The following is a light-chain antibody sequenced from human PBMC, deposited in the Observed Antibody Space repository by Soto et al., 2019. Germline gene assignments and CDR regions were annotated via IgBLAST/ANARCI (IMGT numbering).Light chain of an antibody. CDR2: GAS. Sequence: DIQMTQSLSFLSASVGDRVTITCWASQSISTYLNWYQQKPGKAPKLLIYGASTLQSAVPSRFTGSGSETDFTLTISSLQPEDFATYHCQQTYSTPWTFGQGTKVEIK. CDR3: QQTYSTPWT. V-gene: IGKV1-39*01. CDR1: QSISTY. J-gene: IGKJ1*01.